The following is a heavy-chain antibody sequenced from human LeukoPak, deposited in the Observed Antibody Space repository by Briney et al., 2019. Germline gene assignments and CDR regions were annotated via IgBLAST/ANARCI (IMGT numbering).Heavy chain of an antibody. CDR1: GGSVSSYY. V-gene: IGHV4-59*02. CDR3: ARGRAVAEY. Sequence: PSETLSLTCTVSGGSVSSYYWSWIRQPPGKGLEWIGYIYYSGSTNYNPSLKSRVTISVDTSKNQFSLKLSSVTATDTAVYYCARGRAVAEYWGQGILVTVSS. CDR2: IYYSGST. D-gene: IGHD6-19*01. J-gene: IGHJ4*02.